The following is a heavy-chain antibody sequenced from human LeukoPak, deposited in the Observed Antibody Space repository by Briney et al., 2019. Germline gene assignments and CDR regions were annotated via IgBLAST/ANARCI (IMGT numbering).Heavy chain of an antibody. J-gene: IGHJ6*04. CDR1: GYTFINHD. D-gene: IGHD3-10*01. Sequence: ASVKVSCKASGYTFINHDINWVRQATGQGPEWMGWMNPYSGNTGYAQKFQGRVTMTRNTSISTAYMELSSLRSEDTAVYYCARGLPRVYGSGNDLDVWGKGTTVTISS. V-gene: IGHV1-8*01. CDR3: ARGLPRVYGSGNDLDV. CDR2: MNPYSGNT.